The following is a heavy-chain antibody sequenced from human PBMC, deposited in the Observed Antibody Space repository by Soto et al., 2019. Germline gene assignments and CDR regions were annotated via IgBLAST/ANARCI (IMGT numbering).Heavy chain of an antibody. J-gene: IGHJ3*02. Sequence: EVQLLESGGGLVQPGGSLRLSCAASGFTFSSYAMSWVRQAPGKGLEWVSGISGGGDNTYYADSVKGRFTVSRDNSKNTLYLQMNSLRAEDTAVYYCAKGPFAWLFTDAFDIWGQGTMVTVSS. CDR1: GFTFSSYA. CDR2: ISGGGDNT. V-gene: IGHV3-23*01. D-gene: IGHD3-9*01. CDR3: AKGPFAWLFTDAFDI.